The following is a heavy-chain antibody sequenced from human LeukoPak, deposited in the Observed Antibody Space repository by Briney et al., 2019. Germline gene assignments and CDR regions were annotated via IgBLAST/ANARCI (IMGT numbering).Heavy chain of an antibody. CDR1: NGSISSYY. CDR3: ARGAFGDSDAFDI. J-gene: IGHJ3*02. D-gene: IGHD3-16*01. CDR2: IYDTGRSSGRT. V-gene: IGHV4-4*07. Sequence: PSETLSLTCTVSNGSISSYYWSCIRQPAGKGLEWIGRIYDTGRSSGRTSYNASLKSRVTMSVDTSRNQFSLKLSSVTAADTAVYYCARGAFGDSDAFDIWGQGTLVTVSS.